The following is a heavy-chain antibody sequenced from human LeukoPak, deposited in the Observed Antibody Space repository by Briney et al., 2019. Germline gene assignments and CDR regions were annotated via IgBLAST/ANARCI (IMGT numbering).Heavy chain of an antibody. V-gene: IGHV3-74*03. CDR2: ISSDGSST. J-gene: IGHJ4*02. CDR3: GRDQRVTGRPDIDY. Sequence: GGSLRLSCAASGFTFRNHWMHWVRQTPGKGLVWVSRISSDGSSTTYADSVKGRFTISRDNAKNTLYLQMNNLRAEDTAMYYCGRDQRVTGRPDIDYWGQGTLVIVSS. CDR1: GFTFRNHW. D-gene: IGHD6-6*01.